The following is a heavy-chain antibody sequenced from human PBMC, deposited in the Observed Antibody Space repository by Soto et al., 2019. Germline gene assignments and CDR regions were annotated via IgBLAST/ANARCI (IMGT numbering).Heavy chain of an antibody. Sequence: GGSLRLSCAASGFTFSGSAMHWVRQASGKGLEWVGRIRSKANSYATAYAASVKGRFTISRDDSKNTAYLQMNSLKTEDTAVYYCARFVVVVSDYGMDVWGQGTTVTVSS. CDR3: ARFVVVVSDYGMDV. J-gene: IGHJ6*02. D-gene: IGHD2-15*01. V-gene: IGHV3-73*01. CDR2: IRSKANSYAT. CDR1: GFTFSGSA.